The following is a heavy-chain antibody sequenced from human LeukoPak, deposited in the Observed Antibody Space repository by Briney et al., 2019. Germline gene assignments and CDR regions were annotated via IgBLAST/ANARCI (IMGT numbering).Heavy chain of an antibody. CDR2: ISSSSYI. D-gene: IGHD1-26*01. Sequence: GGSLRLSCAASGFTFSSYSMNWVRQAPGKGLEWVSSISSSSYIYYADSVKGRFTISRDNAKNSLYLQMNSLRAEDTAVYYCARDFGSYYRHFDYWGQGTLVTVSS. J-gene: IGHJ4*02. CDR3: ARDFGSYYRHFDY. CDR1: GFTFSSYS. V-gene: IGHV3-21*01.